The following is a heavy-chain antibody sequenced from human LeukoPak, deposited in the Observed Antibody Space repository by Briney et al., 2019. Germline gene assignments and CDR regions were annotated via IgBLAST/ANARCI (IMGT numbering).Heavy chain of an antibody. D-gene: IGHD7-27*01. V-gene: IGHV3-74*03. CDR2: IDNDGSSS. CDR1: GFTFTRHW. J-gene: IGHJ4*02. CDR3: VRDLGHSRHYFEY. Sequence: PGGSLRLSCAASGFTFTRHWMHWVRQTPGRGLVWVSRIDNDGSSSTYADSVKGRFTISRDSAKNTMYLQMTSLRDEDTAVYFCVRDLGHSRHYFEYWGQGALVTVSS.